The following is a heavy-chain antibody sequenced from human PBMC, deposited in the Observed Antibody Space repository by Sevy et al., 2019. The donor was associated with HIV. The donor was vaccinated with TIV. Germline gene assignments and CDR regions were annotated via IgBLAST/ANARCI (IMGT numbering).Heavy chain of an antibody. CDR1: GYTLTKLS. J-gene: IGHJ3*02. D-gene: IGHD5-12*01. CDR2: FDPEDGET. V-gene: IGHV1-24*01. Sequence: ASVKVSCKVSGYTLTKLSMHWMRQAPGKGLEWMGGFDPEDGETIYAQKFQGRVTMTEDTSTDTAYMELSSLRSEDTAVYYCATPKYVGYDYESLDIWGQWTMVTVSS. CDR3: ATPKYVGYDYESLDI.